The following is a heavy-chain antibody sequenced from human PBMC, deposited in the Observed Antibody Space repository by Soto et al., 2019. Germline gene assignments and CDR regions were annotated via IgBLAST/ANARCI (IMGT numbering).Heavy chain of an antibody. D-gene: IGHD2-21*01. CDR2: IKQDGSEK. Sequence: EVQLVESGGGLVQPGGSLRLSCAASGFTFSSYWMSWVRQAPGKGLEWVANIKQDGSEKYYVDSVKGRFTIYRDNAKKSLYPKMNTLGGGDTVMYYCAKHISVMFEFDPWGQGTLVTVSS. CDR1: GFTFSSYW. CDR3: AKHISVMFEFDP. V-gene: IGHV3-7*01. J-gene: IGHJ5*02.